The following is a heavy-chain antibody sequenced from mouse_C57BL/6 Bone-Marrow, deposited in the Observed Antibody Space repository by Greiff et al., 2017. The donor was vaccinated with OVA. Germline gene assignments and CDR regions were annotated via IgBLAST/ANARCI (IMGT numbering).Heavy chain of an antibody. J-gene: IGHJ1*03. V-gene: IGHV5-6*01. CDR2: ISSGGSYT. D-gene: IGHD2-1*01. Sequence: EVNVVESGGDLVKPGGSLKLSCAASGFTFSSYGLSWVRQTPDKRLEWVATISSGGSYTYYPDSVKGRFTISRDNAKNTLYLQMSSLKSEDTAMYYCARHGGALWYPYWYFDVWGTGTTVTVSS. CDR1: GFTFSSYG. CDR3: ARHGGALWYPYWYFDV.